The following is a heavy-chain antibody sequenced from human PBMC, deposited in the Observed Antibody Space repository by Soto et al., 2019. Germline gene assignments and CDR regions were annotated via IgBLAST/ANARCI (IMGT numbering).Heavy chain of an antibody. CDR2: ISYDGSNK. V-gene: IGHV3-30*18. CDR3: AKDYSSGWYNA. CDR1: GFTFSSYG. D-gene: IGHD6-19*01. J-gene: IGHJ6*02. Sequence: QVQLVESGGGVVQPGRSLRLSCAASGFTFSSYGMHWVRQAPGKGLEWVAVISYDGSNKYYADSVKGRFTISRDNSKNTLYLQMNSLRAEDTAVYYCAKDYSSGWYNASGQGTTVTVSS.